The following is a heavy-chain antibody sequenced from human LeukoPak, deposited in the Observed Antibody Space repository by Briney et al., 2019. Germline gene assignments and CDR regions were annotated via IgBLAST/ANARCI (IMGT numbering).Heavy chain of an antibody. CDR1: GFTFSGSA. CDR2: IRSKANSYAT. Sequence: GGSLRLSCAASGFTFSGSAMHWVRQASGKGLEWVGRIRSKANSYATAYAASVKGRFTISRDDSKNTAYQQMNSLKTEDTAVYYCTRHKGYDFWSGYSGEFDYWGQGTLVTVSS. D-gene: IGHD3-3*01. CDR3: TRHKGYDFWSGYSGEFDY. J-gene: IGHJ4*02. V-gene: IGHV3-73*01.